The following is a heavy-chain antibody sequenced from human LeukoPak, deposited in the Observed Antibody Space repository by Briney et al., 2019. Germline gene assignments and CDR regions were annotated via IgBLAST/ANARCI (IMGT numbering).Heavy chain of an antibody. CDR1: GGSFSGYY. D-gene: IGHD6-13*01. CDR3: ARGTAAAGLDY. Sequence: SETLSLTCAVYGGSFSGYYWSWIRQPPGKGLEWIGEINHSGSTNYNPSLKSRVTISVDTSKNQSSLKLSSVTAADTAVYYCARGTAAAGLDYWGQGTLVTVSS. J-gene: IGHJ4*02. V-gene: IGHV4-34*01. CDR2: INHSGST.